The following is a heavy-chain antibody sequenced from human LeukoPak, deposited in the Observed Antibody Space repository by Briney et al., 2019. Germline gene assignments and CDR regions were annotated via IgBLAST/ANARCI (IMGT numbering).Heavy chain of an antibody. CDR3: ARRKYSAYDLFDY. CDR1: GGTFSSYA. V-gene: IGHV1-69*05. J-gene: IGHJ4*02. D-gene: IGHD5-12*01. Sequence: SVKVSCKASGGTFSSYAISWVRQAPGQGLEWMGGIIPIFGTANYAQKFQGRVTITRNTSISTAYMELSSLRSEDTAVYYCARRKYSAYDLFDYWGQGTLVTVSS. CDR2: IIPIFGTA.